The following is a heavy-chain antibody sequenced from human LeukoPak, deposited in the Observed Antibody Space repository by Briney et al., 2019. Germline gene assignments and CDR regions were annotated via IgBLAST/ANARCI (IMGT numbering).Heavy chain of an antibody. CDR3: AKGSGINHYHWIDP. D-gene: IGHD1-14*01. Sequence: PGRSLRPSWAASGFTFRRYEINWGRQAPGKGLGGVSYISSSGSTISYADSVKGRFTISRDNSKNTLYLQMDSLRAEDTALYYCAKGSGINHYHWIDPWGQGTLVTVSS. CDR2: ISSSGSTI. J-gene: IGHJ5*02. V-gene: IGHV3-48*03. CDR1: GFTFRRYE.